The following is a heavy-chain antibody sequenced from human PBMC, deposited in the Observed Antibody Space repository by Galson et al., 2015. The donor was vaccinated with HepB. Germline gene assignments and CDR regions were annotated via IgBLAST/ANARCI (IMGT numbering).Heavy chain of an antibody. CDR2: IKEDGSKK. CDR3: ARRRGLRGIRGNYYCMDV. CDR1: GFTFSNYW. J-gene: IGHJ6*03. V-gene: IGHV3-7*01. D-gene: IGHD1-26*01. Sequence: SLILSCAGSGFTFSNYWMGWVRQAPGTGLEGVANIKEDGSKKYYLDSVKGRFTISRDNAKNSLDLQMNSRRVEDAAVYLCARRRGLRGIRGNYYCMDVWGKGTRVTPSS.